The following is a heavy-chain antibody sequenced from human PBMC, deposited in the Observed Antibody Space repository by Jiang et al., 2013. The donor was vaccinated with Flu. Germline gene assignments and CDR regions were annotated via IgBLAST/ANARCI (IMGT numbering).Heavy chain of an antibody. J-gene: IGHJ4*02. V-gene: IGHV3-30-3*01. Sequence: VQLLESGGGVVQPGRSLRLSCAASGFTFSSHAMHWVRQAPGKGLEWVAVISFDGNNKFYADSVRGRFTISRDNSKNTLSLQMNSLRAEDTAVYYCAREGTSRIWYFDYWGQGTLVTVSS. CDR3: AREGTSRIWYFDY. CDR2: ISFDGNNK. D-gene: IGHD2-15*01. CDR1: GFTFSSHA.